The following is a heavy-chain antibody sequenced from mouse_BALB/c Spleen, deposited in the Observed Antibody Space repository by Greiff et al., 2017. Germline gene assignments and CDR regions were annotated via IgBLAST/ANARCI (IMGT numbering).Heavy chain of an antibody. J-gene: IGHJ3*01. Sequence: EVQGVESGGGLVKPGGSLKLSCAASGFTFSSYAMSWVRQTPEKRLEWVASISSGGSTYYPDSVKGRFTISRDNARNILYLQMSSLRSEDTAMYYCARTYDYDGAWFAYWGQGTLVTVSA. CDR3: ARTYDYDGAWFAY. D-gene: IGHD2-4*01. CDR1: GFTFSSYA. V-gene: IGHV5-6-5*01. CDR2: ISSGGST.